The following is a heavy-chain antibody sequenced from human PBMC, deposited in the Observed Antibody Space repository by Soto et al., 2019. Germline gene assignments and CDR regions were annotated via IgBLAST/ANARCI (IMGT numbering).Heavy chain of an antibody. J-gene: IGHJ3*02. Sequence: GESLKISCKGSGYSFTSYWIGWVRQMPGKGLEWMGIIYPGDSDTRYSPSFQGQVTISADKSISTAYLQWSSLKASDTAMYYCARPFILDSSGYSGALDIWGQGTMVTVSS. CDR2: IYPGDSDT. D-gene: IGHD3-22*01. V-gene: IGHV5-51*01. CDR1: GYSFTSYW. CDR3: ARPFILDSSGYSGALDI.